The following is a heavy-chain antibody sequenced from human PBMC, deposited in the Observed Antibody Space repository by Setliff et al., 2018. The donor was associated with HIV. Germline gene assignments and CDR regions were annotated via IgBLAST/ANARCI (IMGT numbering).Heavy chain of an antibody. CDR3: ARDFGTFHAFDM. CDR2: IYSTGSI. V-gene: IGHV4-4*07. Sequence: PSETLSLTCTVSGGSISSYYWSWIRQPAGKGLEWIGRIYSTGSINYNPSLRSGVTMSVDRSKNSLSLEVTSVTAADTAIYYCARDFGTFHAFDMWGQGTVVTVSS. J-gene: IGHJ3*02. CDR1: GGSISSYY. D-gene: IGHD3-10*01.